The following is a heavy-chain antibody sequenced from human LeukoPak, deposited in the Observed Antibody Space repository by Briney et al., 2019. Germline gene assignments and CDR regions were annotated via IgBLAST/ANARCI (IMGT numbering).Heavy chain of an antibody. D-gene: IGHD5-18*01. J-gene: IGHJ4*02. CDR3: ARDSGYKYHSDF. CDR2: INPNNGDT. CDR1: GYTFTGHY. Sequence: ASVKVSCKTSGYTFTGHYLHWVRQAPGQGLEWMGWINPNNGDTYYAQKFRGRVTITRDTSISAAYMELSRPRTDDTAVYYCARDSGYKYHSDFWGQGTLVSVSS. V-gene: IGHV1-2*02.